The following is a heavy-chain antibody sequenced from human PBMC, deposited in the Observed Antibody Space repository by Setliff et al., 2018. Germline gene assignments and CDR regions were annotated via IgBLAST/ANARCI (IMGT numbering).Heavy chain of an antibody. V-gene: IGHV1-46*02. J-gene: IGHJ4*02. CDR3: ARGRIGSTWTGDY. Sequence: ASVKVSCKASGYTFNTYHIHWVRQAPGQGLEWMGIINPTSGGRRYTQKFQGRVILTRDTSTSTVYMELSSLRSDDTALYYCARGRIGSTWTGDYWGQGTLVTVSS. CDR1: GYTFNTYH. CDR2: INPTSGGR. D-gene: IGHD2-2*01.